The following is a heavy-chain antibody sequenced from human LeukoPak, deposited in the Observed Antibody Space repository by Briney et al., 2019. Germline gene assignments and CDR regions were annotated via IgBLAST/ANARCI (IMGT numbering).Heavy chain of an antibody. D-gene: IGHD3-16*01. J-gene: IGHJ4*02. CDR1: GFTFSSYA. V-gene: IGHV3-21*01. CDR2: ISSVSGYI. Sequence: PGGSLRLSCAASGFTFSSYAMSWVRQAPGRGLEWVSFISSVSGYIYYADSVKDRFTISRDNARNSLYLQMNSLRAEDTAVYYCARDWRTQVLHPYYFEYWGQEVLVTVSS. CDR3: ARDWRTQVLHPYYFEY.